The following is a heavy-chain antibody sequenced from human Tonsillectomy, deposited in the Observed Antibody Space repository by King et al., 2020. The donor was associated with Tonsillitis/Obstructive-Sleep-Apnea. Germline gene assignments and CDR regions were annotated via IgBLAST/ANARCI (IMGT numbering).Heavy chain of an antibody. D-gene: IGHD3-9*01. CDR3: ASNYDILTGPSYWYFDL. Sequence: LQLQESGPGLVKPSETLSLTCTVSGGSISSSSYYWGWIRQPPGKGLEWIGSIYYSGSTYYNPSLKSRVTISVDTSKNQFSLKLSSVTAADTAVSYSASNYDILTGPSYWYFDLWGRGTLVTVSS. CDR2: IYYSGST. J-gene: IGHJ2*01. V-gene: IGHV4-39*01. CDR1: GGSISSSSYY.